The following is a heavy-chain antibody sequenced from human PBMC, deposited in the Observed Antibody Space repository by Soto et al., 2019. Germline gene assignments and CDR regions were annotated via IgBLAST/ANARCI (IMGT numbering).Heavy chain of an antibody. J-gene: IGHJ6*02. D-gene: IGHD3-10*01. CDR1: GFTFSSYG. CDR2: ISYDGSNK. V-gene: IGHV3-30*18. Sequence: AGWSLRLSCAASGFTFSSYGMHWVRQAPGKGLEWVAVISYDGSNKYYADSVKGRFTISRDNSKDTLYLQMNSLRAEDTAVYYCAKVSDRWFGELPHYYYYGMDVWGQGTTVTVSS. CDR3: AKVSDRWFGELPHYYYYGMDV.